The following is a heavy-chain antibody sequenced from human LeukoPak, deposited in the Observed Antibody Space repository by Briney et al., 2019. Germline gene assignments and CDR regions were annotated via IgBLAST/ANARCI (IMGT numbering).Heavy chain of an antibody. D-gene: IGHD5-24*01. J-gene: IGHJ4*02. CDR3: ARHAVRDGYNRHNDY. V-gene: IGHV5-51*01. Sequence: GESLKISCKGSGYRFTNYWIGWVRQMPGKGLEWMGIIFPADSDTRYSPSFQGQVTISADKSISTAYLQWSSLKASDTAMYYCARHAVRDGYNRHNDYWGQGTLVTVSS. CDR2: IFPADSDT. CDR1: GYRFTNYW.